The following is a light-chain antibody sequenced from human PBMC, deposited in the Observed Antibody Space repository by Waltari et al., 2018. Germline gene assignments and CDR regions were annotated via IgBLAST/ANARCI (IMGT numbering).Light chain of an antibody. CDR1: RDINNL. V-gene: IGKV1-12*01. CDR3: QKADSFPPYT. CDR2: AAS. Sequence: DIQMTQSPSSVSASVGDTVTITFRAGRDINNLLAWFQQKPGKTQELLISAASSLRSGVPSRFSGSGFGTDFTLTISNLQPEDFAIYYCQKADSFPPYTFGQGTKVEIQ. J-gene: IGKJ2*01.